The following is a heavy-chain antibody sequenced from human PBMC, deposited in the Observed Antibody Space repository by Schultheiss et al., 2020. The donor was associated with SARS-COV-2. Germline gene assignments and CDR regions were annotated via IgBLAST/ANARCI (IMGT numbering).Heavy chain of an antibody. Sequence: GGSLRLSCAASGFTFSSYGMHWVRQAPGKGLEWVAVIWYDGSNKYYADSVKGRFTISRDNSKNTLYLQMNSLRAEDTAVYYCARAPYGDPYYFDYWGQGTLVTVSS. CDR2: IWYDGSNK. CDR1: GFTFSSYG. J-gene: IGHJ4*02. V-gene: IGHV3-33*01. CDR3: ARAPYGDPYYFDY. D-gene: IGHD4-17*01.